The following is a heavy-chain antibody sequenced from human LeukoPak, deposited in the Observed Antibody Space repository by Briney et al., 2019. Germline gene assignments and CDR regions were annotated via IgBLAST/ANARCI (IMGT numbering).Heavy chain of an antibody. Sequence: GEPLKISCEGSGYSFTNYWIGWVRQMPGKGLEWMGIIYPGDSDSRYSPSFQGQVTISADKSISTTYLQWSSLKASDTAIYYCARLFSTTLWYFDLWGRGTLVTVSS. CDR3: ARLFSTTLWYFDL. CDR2: IYPGDSDS. J-gene: IGHJ2*01. D-gene: IGHD2-2*01. V-gene: IGHV5-51*01. CDR1: GYSFTNYW.